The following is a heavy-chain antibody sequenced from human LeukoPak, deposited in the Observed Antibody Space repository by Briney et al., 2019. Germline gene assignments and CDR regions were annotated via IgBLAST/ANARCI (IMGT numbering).Heavy chain of an antibody. D-gene: IGHD2-2*01. CDR2: IYPGDSDT. J-gene: IGHJ6*03. CDR3: ARPALYCSSTVCPTYMDV. V-gene: IGHV5-51*01. CDR1: GYTFTGDW. Sequence: GESLKISCKASGYTFTGDWIGWVRQVPGKGLEWMGIIYPGDSDTKYNAPFQGQVTISADKSISTAYLQWGSLKASDTATYYCARPALYCSSTVCPTYMDVWGKGTTVTVSS.